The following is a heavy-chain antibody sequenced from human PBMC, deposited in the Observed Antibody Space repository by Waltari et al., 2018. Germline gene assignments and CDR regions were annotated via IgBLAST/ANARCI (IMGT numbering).Heavy chain of an antibody. CDR1: GFTFSNYA. V-gene: IGHV3-30*04. Sequence: QVQLVEAGGGVVQPGRSLTLPCEGSGFTFSNYAINWVRQAPGKGLEWVAIISYDAQYKYYADSVKGRTSISRDNHKNTAYLEMNSLRPEDTAVYYCSRGGQWLVLYSFDYWGQGTLVTVSS. D-gene: IGHD6-19*01. CDR3: SRGGQWLVLYSFDY. CDR2: ISYDAQYK. J-gene: IGHJ4*02.